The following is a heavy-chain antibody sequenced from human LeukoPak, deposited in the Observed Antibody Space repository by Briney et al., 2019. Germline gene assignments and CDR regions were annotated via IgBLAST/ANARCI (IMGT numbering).Heavy chain of an antibody. CDR3: ARGPEWLRLYYFDY. D-gene: IGHD5-12*01. Sequence: ASVKVSCKASGGTFSSYAISWVRQAPGQGLEWMGGIIPIFGRANYAQKFQGRVTITADESTSTVYMELSSLRSEDTAVYYCARGPEWLRLYYFDYWGQGTLVTVSS. J-gene: IGHJ4*02. CDR2: IIPIFGRA. CDR1: GGTFSSYA. V-gene: IGHV1-69*01.